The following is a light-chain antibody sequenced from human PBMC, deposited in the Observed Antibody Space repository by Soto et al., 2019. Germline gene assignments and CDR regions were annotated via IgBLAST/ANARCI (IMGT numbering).Light chain of an antibody. CDR2: ATS. V-gene: IGKV1-39*01. CDR1: QTASNY. J-gene: IGKJ1*01. Sequence: DTQMTQSPSYLSASVGDRMSITCRASQTASNYVNWYQQKPGKAPTLLISATSTLQSGVPSRFRGSGSGTDFTLTITSLQPEDFATYYCQQTYTTPRTFGQGTKVDIK. CDR3: QQTYTTPRT.